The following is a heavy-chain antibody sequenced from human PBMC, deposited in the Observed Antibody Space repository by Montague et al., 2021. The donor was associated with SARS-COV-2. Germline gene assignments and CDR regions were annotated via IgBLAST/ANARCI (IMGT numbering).Heavy chain of an antibody. CDR1: VGSVNSGSYH. D-gene: IGHD3-3*01. CDR3: ARELEIHDFLSGYYIGD. V-gene: IGHV4-61*01. CDR2: IYYSGST. J-gene: IGHJ4*02. Sequence: SETLSLTCTVSVGSVNSGSYHWNWIRQPPGKGLEWIGYIYYSGSTSYNPSLKSRVTISLDTSKNQFSLNLTSVTAADTALYFCARELEIHDFLSGYYIGDWGQGTLVTVSS.